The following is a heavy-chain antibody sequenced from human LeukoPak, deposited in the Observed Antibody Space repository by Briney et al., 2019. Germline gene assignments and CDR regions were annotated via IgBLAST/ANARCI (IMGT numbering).Heavy chain of an antibody. J-gene: IGHJ4*02. CDR1: GYTFTSYG. D-gene: IGHD3-22*01. CDR3: ARAIDFYYYDSSGLIDY. V-gene: IGHV1-18*01. CDR2: ISAYNGNT. Sequence: ASVKVSCKASGYTFTSYGISWVRQAPGQGLEWMGRISAYNGNTNYAQKLQGRVTMTTDTSTSTAYMELRSLRSDDTAVYYCARAIDFYYYDSSGLIDYWGQGTLVTVSS.